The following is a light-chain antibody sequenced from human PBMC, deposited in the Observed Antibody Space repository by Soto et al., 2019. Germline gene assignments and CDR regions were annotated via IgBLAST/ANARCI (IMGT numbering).Light chain of an antibody. V-gene: IGLV8-61*01. J-gene: IGLJ3*02. CDR3: VLYMGRGIWV. CDR2: STD. CDR1: SGSVSTTYY. Sequence: QAVVTQEPSFSVSPGRTVTLTCGLSSGSVSTTYYPTWYQQTTGQAPRTLIYSTDTRSSGVPDRFSGSILGNKAALTITGAQADDESDYYCVLYMGRGIWVFGGGTKLTVL.